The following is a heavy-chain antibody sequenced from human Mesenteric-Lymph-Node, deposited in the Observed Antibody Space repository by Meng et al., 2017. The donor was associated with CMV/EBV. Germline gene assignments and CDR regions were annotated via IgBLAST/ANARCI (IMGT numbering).Heavy chain of an antibody. CDR1: GFTFSRYA. Sequence: ASGFTFSRYAMGWVRQATGKGLEWVSVIYSGGSSTNYADSVKGRFTISRDNNKNTLYLQMNSLRAGDTAIYYCAKRSDSGPYYFDYWGQGTLVTVSS. CDR3: AKRSDSGPYYFDY. V-gene: IGHV3-23*03. J-gene: IGHJ4*02. CDR2: IYSGGSST. D-gene: IGHD2-15*01.